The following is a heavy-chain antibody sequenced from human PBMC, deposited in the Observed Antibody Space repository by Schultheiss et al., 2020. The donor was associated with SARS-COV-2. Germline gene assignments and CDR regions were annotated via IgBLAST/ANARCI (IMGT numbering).Heavy chain of an antibody. CDR3: ATLGVVAGTVRPPEDWFDP. CDR2: IYHSGST. CDR1: GYSISSGYY. J-gene: IGHJ5*02. D-gene: IGHD6-19*01. Sequence: SETLSLTCTVSGYSISSGYYWGWIRQPPGKGLEWIGYIYHSGSTYYNPSLKSRVTISVDRSKNQFSLKLSSVTAADTAVYYCATLGVVAGTVRPPEDWFDPWGQGTLVTVSS. V-gene: IGHV4-38-2*02.